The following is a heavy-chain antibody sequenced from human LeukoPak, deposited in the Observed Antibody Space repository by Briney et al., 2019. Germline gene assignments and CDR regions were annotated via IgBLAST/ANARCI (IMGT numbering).Heavy chain of an antibody. D-gene: IGHD3-10*01. CDR3: ARGLWFGESNRPLYYFDY. V-gene: IGHV4-31*03. CDR2: IYYSGNT. Sequence: LSLTCNFSGASISSGGYYWSWLRQHPGEGLGWISYIYYSGNTYYNPSLKSRVTISVDTSKNQFSLKLSSVTAADTAVYYCARGLWFGESNRPLYYFDYWGQGTLVTVSS. CDR1: GASISSGGYY. J-gene: IGHJ4*02.